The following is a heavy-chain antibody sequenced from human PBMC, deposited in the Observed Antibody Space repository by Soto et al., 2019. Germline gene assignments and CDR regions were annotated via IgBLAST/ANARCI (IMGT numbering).Heavy chain of an antibody. J-gene: IGHJ4*02. V-gene: IGHV4-59*01. CDR2: ISDSGST. CDR3: ARDGYNSYYFDL. CDR1: GGSLDDFY. D-gene: IGHD5-12*01. Sequence: PSETLSLTCTVSGGSLDDFYWSWIRQPPGKAPEWIAYISDSGSTNYNPSLRDRVIISVDTSNTQFSLRLTSVTAADSAVYCCARDGYNSYYFDLWGRGTLVTVSS.